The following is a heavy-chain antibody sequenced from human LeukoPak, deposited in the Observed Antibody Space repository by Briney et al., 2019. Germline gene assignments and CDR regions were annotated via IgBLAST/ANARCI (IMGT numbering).Heavy chain of an antibody. J-gene: IGHJ5*01. CDR3: AVLLYRHYHWFDS. CDR1: GASICSNSFY. D-gene: IGHD3-16*02. Sequence: SETLSLTCTVSGASICSNSFYWGWIRQPPGKGLEWNGTIYYNGDTFYNPSLKSRASMSVVTSASQFSLKLPSVTAADTAVYYCAVLLYRHYHWFDSWGRGTLVSVSS. CDR2: IYYNGDT. V-gene: IGHV4-39*01.